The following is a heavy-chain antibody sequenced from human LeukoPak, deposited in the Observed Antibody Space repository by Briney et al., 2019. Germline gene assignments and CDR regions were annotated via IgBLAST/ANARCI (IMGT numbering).Heavy chain of an antibody. CDR1: GYTLTELS. CDR2: FDPEDGET. V-gene: IGHV1-24*01. J-gene: IGHJ4*02. CDR3: ATAPDYNWNSNFDY. Sequence: ASVKVCCKVSGYTLTELSMHWVRQAPGKGLEWMGGFDPEDGETIYAQKFQGRVTMTEDTSTDTAYMELSSLRSEDTAVYYCATAPDYNWNSNFDYWGQGTLVTVSS. D-gene: IGHD1-7*01.